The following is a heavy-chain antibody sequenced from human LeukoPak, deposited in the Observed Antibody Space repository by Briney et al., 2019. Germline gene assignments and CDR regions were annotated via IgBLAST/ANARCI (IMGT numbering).Heavy chain of an antibody. CDR3: AKGVAAGTWGTSFDY. Sequence: GRSLSLSCAASGFSFSTYPLHWVRQAPGKGPEGLAVISYDGNYKYYAESVKGRFTISRDNSKNTLYLQMNTVGAEDTAVYYCAKGVAAGTWGTSFDYWGQGTLVTVSS. V-gene: IGHV3-30*01. CDR1: GFSFSTYP. CDR2: ISYDGNYK. D-gene: IGHD6-13*01. J-gene: IGHJ4*02.